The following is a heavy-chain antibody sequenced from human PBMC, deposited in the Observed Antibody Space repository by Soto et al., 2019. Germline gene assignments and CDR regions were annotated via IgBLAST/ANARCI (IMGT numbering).Heavy chain of an antibody. V-gene: IGHV3-74*01. CDR2: INRDGSRT. J-gene: IGHJ4*02. CDR1: GFISSSYW. CDR3: ARGVNGYYYVDY. D-gene: IGHD2-8*01. Sequence: EVQLVESGGDVLQPGGSVRLSCAASGFISSSYWMHWVRQAPGKGLVWVSRINRDGSRTDYADSVKGRFAVSRDNAKNTVLLQMNSLRADDTAVYYCARGVNGYYYVDYWGQGTLVTVSS.